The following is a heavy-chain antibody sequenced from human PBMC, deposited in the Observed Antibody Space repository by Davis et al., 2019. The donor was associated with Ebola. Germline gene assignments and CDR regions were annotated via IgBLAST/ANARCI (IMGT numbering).Heavy chain of an antibody. J-gene: IGHJ4*02. CDR2: IYYSGST. CDR3: ARLVGAHDY. D-gene: IGHD1-26*01. V-gene: IGHV4-59*08. CDR1: GGSISSYY. Sequence: MPSETLSLTCTVSGGSISSYYWSWIRQPPGKGLEWIGYIYYSGSTNYNPSLKTRVTISVDTSKKQFSLKLSSVTAADTAVYYWARLVGAHDYWGQGTLVTVSS.